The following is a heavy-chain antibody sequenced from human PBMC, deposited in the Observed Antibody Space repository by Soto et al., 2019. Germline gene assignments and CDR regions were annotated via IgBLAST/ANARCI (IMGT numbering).Heavy chain of an antibody. Sequence: PSETLSLTCAVYGGSFSGYYWSWIRQPPGKGLEWIGEINHSGSTNYNPSLKSRVTISVDTSKNQFSLKLSSVTAAVTAVYYCARAGYFDWLKFYGMDVWGQGTTVTVSS. CDR1: GGSFSGYY. V-gene: IGHV4-34*01. J-gene: IGHJ6*02. CDR3: ARAGYFDWLKFYGMDV. D-gene: IGHD3-9*01. CDR2: INHSGST.